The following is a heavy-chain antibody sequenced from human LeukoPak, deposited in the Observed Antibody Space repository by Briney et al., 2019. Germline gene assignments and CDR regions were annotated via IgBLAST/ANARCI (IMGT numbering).Heavy chain of an antibody. V-gene: IGHV3-7*01. J-gene: IGHJ3*01. Sequence: PGGSLRLSCADPGFTLTIYWMTSVRQAPGKGLEWVANINLDGSDKYYADSVKGRFTISRDNPNNSLYLQMDSLSGEDTAVYYCARLRPLCFGMLNTADVWGQGTLVTVS. CDR2: INLDGSDK. CDR1: GFTLTIYW. CDR3: ARLRPLCFGMLNTADV. D-gene: IGHD3-16*01.